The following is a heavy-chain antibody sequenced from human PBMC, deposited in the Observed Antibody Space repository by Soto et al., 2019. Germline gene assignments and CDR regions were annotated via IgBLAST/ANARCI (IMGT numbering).Heavy chain of an antibody. CDR1: GFTFGRHG. Sequence: QVQLVESGGGVVQPGGSLRLSCAASGFTFGRHGMHWVRQAPGKGLEWVAVIGSDGRRASYADSVKGRFPISRDNGQTTLFVPMNRLRAEDTAVYYCAMNADYGDHGLDYWGQGTLVTFSS. CDR3: AMNADYGDHGLDY. J-gene: IGHJ4*02. V-gene: IGHV3-33*01. D-gene: IGHD4-17*01. CDR2: IGSDGRRA.